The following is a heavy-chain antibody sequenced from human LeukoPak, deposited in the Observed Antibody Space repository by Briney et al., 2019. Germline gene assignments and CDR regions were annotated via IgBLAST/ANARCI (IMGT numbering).Heavy chain of an antibody. CDR3: AKCGSDYYCNRFDP. CDR2: ISGSGGTT. CDR1: GFTFSSYA. V-gene: IGHV3-23*01. D-gene: IGHD3-22*01. J-gene: IGHJ5*02. Sequence: GGSLRLSCAASGFTFSSYAMSWVRQAPGKGLEWVSSISGSGGTTYYADSVTGRFTISRDNSKNTLYLQMNSLRAEDTALYYCAKCGSDYYCNRFDPWGQGTLVTVSS.